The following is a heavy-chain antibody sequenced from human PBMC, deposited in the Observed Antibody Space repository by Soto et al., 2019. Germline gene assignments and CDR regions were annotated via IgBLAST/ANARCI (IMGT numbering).Heavy chain of an antibody. CDR2: IIPIFGTA. V-gene: IGHV1-69*13. D-gene: IGHD3-22*01. CDR1: RVAFSKFI. CDR3: ARDLMVVDDYYYYYGMDV. J-gene: IGHJ6*02. Sequence: SVKVSCKASRVAFSKFIVTWVRQAPGQGLEWMGGIIPIFGTANYAQKFQGRVTITADESTSTAYMELSSLRSEDTAVYYCARDLMVVDDYYYYYGMDVWGQGTTVTVSS.